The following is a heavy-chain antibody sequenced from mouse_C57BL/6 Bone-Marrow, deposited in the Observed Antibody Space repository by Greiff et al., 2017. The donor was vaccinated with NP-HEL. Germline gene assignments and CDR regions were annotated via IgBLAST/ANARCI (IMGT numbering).Heavy chain of an antibody. J-gene: IGHJ3*01. V-gene: IGHV1-81*01. Sequence: QVQLQQSGAELARPGASVKLSCKASGYTFTSYGISWVKQRTGQGLEWIGEIYPSSGNTYYNEKFKGKATLTADKSSSTAYMELRSLTSEDSAVYFCARGVYDGAWFAYWGQGTLVTVSA. CDR1: GYTFTSYG. CDR2: IYPSSGNT. D-gene: IGHD2-12*01. CDR3: ARGVYDGAWFAY.